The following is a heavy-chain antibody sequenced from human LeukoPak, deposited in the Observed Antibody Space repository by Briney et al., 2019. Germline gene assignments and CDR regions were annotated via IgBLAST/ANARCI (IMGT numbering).Heavy chain of an antibody. V-gene: IGHV3-23*01. CDR2: ISNDGSRT. CDR1: GFTFSNNA. D-gene: IGHD3-16*02. Sequence: SGGSLRLSCAASGFTFSNNAMSWVRLAPGKGLEWVSAISNDGSRTYYADSVKGRFTISRGNSKRTLYLEMNSLRAEDTAVYFCAREGPGIPSRSTTFDYWGQGTLVTVSS. J-gene: IGHJ4*02. CDR3: AREGPGIPSRSTTFDY.